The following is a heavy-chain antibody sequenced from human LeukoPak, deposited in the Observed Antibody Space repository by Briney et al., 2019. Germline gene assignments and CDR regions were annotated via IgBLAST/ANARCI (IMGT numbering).Heavy chain of an antibody. CDR3: ARDYYGGNSFDY. Sequence: GGSLRLSCAASGFTFSSYSMNWVRQAPGKGLEWVSSISSSSSYIYYADSVKGRFTISRNNAKNSLYLQMNSLRAEDTAVYYCARDYYGGNSFDYWGQGTLVTVSS. J-gene: IGHJ4*02. V-gene: IGHV3-21*01. CDR1: GFTFSSYS. CDR2: ISSSSSYI. D-gene: IGHD4-23*01.